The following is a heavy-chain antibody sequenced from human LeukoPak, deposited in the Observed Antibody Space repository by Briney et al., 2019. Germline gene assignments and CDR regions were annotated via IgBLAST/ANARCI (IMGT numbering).Heavy chain of an antibody. J-gene: IGHJ6*03. Sequence: GGSLRLSCAASGFTFSNAWMSWVRQAPGKGLEWVGRIKSKTDGGTTDYAAPVKGRFTISRDDSKNTLYLQMNSLKTEHTAVYYCTTLVSYSSSSWWYYYYYMDVWGKGTTVTVSS. CDR1: GFTFSNAW. CDR3: TTLVSYSSSSWWYYYYYMDV. V-gene: IGHV3-15*01. CDR2: IKSKTDGGTT. D-gene: IGHD6-6*01.